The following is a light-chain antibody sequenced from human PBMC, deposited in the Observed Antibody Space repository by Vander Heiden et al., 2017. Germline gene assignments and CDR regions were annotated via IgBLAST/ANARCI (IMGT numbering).Light chain of an antibody. CDR2: EVS. V-gene: IGLV2-8*01. J-gene: IGLJ2*01. CDR1: RSDVGGSTY. CDR3: SADAGSNNLV. Sequence: QSALTQPPSASGSPRQSVTIPCTGTRSDVGGSTYFSWYKPPPGKAPKLMFYEVSKRPAGVPGRFSVSKSGTTATLTVSGLLAEDDADYYCSADAGSNNLVFGGGTKLTVL.